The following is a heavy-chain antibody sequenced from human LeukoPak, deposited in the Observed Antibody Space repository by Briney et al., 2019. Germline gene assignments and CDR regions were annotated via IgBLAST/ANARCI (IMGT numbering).Heavy chain of an antibody. CDR2: IYYSGST. CDR3: ARVLHYYDSSGYHDY. J-gene: IGHJ4*02. V-gene: IGHV4-30-4*01. D-gene: IGHD3-22*01. CDR1: GGSISSGDYY. Sequence: PSETLSLTCTVSGGSISSGDYYWSWIRQPPGKGLEWLGYIYYSGSTYYNPSLKSRVTISVDTSKNQFSLKLSSVTAADTAVYYCARVLHYYDSSGYHDYWGQGTLVTVSS.